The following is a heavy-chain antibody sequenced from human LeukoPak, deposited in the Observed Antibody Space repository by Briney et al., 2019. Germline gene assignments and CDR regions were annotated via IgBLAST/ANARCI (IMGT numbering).Heavy chain of an antibody. D-gene: IGHD5-24*01. CDR1: GFTFSNFW. CDR3: ARTGGWLSNFDF. Sequence: PGGSLRLSCTASGFTFSNFWMHWVRQAPGKGLVWVSGIDTAGSATRYADSVKGRSTISRDSAKNTLFLQINSLRAEDTAVYYCARTGGWLSNFDFWGQGSLVTVSS. V-gene: IGHV3-74*01. CDR2: IDTAGSAT. J-gene: IGHJ4*02.